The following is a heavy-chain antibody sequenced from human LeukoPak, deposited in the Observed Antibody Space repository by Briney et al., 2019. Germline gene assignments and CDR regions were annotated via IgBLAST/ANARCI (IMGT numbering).Heavy chain of an antibody. Sequence: GSSVKVSCKASGGTFSSYTISWVRQAPGQGLEWMGRIIPILGIANYAQKFQGRVTITADKSTSTAYMELSSPRSEDTAVYYCARVLRYSSGGYGFDYWGQGTLVTVSS. V-gene: IGHV1-69*02. D-gene: IGHD6-19*01. CDR2: IIPILGIA. CDR1: GGTFSSYT. CDR3: ARVLRYSSGGYGFDY. J-gene: IGHJ4*02.